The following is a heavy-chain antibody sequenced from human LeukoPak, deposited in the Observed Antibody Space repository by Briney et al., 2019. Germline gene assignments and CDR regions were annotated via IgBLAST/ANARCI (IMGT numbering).Heavy chain of an antibody. CDR3: ARERIQLGSLHLYWYFDL. Sequence: NLSQTLSLTCAISGDSVSSNSAAWNWVRQSPSRGLEWLGRTFYRSKWYNDYALSVKSRITISPDTSKNQFSLQLNSVTPEDTAVYYCARERIQLGSLHLYWYFDLWGRGTLVTVSS. V-gene: IGHV6-1*01. CDR1: GDSVSSNSAA. D-gene: IGHD5-18*01. J-gene: IGHJ2*01. CDR2: TFYRSKWYN.